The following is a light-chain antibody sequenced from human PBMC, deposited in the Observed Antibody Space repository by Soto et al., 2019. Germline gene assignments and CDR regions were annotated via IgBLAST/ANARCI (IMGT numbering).Light chain of an antibody. V-gene: IGKV3-20*01. CDR3: QQYGSSPRT. Sequence: EIVLTQSPGTLSLSPGERGTLSCRASQSVSSNYLAWYQQKPGQAPRLLIYGASSRATGIPDRFSGSGSGTDFTLTISRLEPEDFALYYCQQYGSSPRTFGGGTKVESK. J-gene: IGKJ4*01. CDR2: GAS. CDR1: QSVSSNY.